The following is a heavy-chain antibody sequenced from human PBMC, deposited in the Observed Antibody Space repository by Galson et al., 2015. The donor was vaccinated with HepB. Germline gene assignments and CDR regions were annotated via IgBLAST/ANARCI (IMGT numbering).Heavy chain of an antibody. D-gene: IGHD1-20*01. Sequence: SLRLSCAASGFTFSSYSMNWVRQAPGKGLEWVSSISSSSSYIYYADSVKGRFTISRDNAKNSLYLQMNSLRAEDTAVYYCARGYGNWNDVDYWGQGTLVTVSS. CDR3: ARGYGNWNDVDY. J-gene: IGHJ4*02. V-gene: IGHV3-21*01. CDR2: ISSSSSYI. CDR1: GFTFSSYS.